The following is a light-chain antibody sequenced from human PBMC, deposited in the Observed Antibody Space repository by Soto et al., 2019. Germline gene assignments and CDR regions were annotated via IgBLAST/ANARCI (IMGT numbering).Light chain of an antibody. V-gene: IGKV1-39*01. J-gene: IGKJ2*01. CDR1: ETISTD. CDR3: QQNYNTPPFT. Sequence: DIQLTQSPSSLSASVGDRVSITCRASETISTDLNWYQQKPGKAPKVLIYAASTLQSGVPSRFSGSGSGTDFTLTFSSLQPEDFAIYYCQQNYNTPPFTFGQGTKLEI. CDR2: AAS.